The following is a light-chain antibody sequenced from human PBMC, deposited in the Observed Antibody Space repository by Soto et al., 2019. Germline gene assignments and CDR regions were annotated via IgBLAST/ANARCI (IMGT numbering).Light chain of an antibody. CDR1: CDISSS. CDR3: QQLSHYPYT. V-gene: IGKV1-9*01. CDR2: DSS. J-gene: IGKJ2*01. Sequence: DIQLTQSPSFLSASVEDRVTISCRASCDISSSLAWYQQEPGKPPKLLIYDSSTLQTGVPSRFTGSGSGRKFTLTISGLQVGDFATYFCQQLSHYPYTFGQGTKVDIK.